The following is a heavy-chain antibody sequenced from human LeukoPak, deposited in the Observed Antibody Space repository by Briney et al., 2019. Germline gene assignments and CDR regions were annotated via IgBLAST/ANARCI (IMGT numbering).Heavy chain of an antibody. CDR3: ARGPTIDYDILTGYYYFDY. Sequence: SETLSLTCAVYRGSFRGYYWTWIRKSPGKGLEWLGEINHSGTTNYNPSLKSRVTISIDTSKNQFSLKLSSVTAADTAVYYCARGPTIDYDILTGYYYFDYWGQGTLVTVSS. CDR1: RGSFRGYY. V-gene: IGHV4-34*01. CDR2: INHSGTT. D-gene: IGHD3-9*01. J-gene: IGHJ4*02.